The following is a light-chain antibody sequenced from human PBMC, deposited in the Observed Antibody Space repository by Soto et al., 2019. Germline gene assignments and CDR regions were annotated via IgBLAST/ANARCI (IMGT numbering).Light chain of an antibody. J-gene: IGLJ1*01. CDR1: SFNIGAGYD. V-gene: IGLV1-40*01. CDR3: QSYDSSLSGYV. Sequence: QSVLTQPPSVSGAPGQRVTLSCTGSSFNIGAGYDVHWYQQLPGAAPKLLIYGSTNRPSGVPDRFSGSKSGTSASLAITGLQAEDEADYYCQSYDSSLSGYVFGTGTKVTVL. CDR2: GST.